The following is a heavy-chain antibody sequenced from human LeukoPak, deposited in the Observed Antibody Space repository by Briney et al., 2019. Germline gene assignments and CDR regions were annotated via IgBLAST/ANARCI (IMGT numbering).Heavy chain of an antibody. Sequence: GTSVKVSCKASGFTFTSSAVQWVRQARGQRLEWIGWIVVGSGNTNYAQKFQERVTITRDMSTRTAYMELSSLRSEDTAVYYCAADPNPDGVQVYWGQGTLVTVSS. CDR2: IVVGSGNT. V-gene: IGHV1-58*01. CDR3: AADPNPDGVQVY. J-gene: IGHJ4*02. CDR1: GFTFTSSA. D-gene: IGHD1-14*01.